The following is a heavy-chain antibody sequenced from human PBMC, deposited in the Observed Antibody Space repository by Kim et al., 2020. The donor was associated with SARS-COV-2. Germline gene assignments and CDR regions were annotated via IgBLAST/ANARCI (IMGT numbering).Heavy chain of an antibody. D-gene: IGHD1-7*01. J-gene: IGHJ4*02. CDR2: IYPRDSDT. Sequence: GESLKISCKASGYTFTTRWIGWVRQMPEKGLAWMGIIYPRDSDTRYNPSFQGQVTISVDKSINTAYLQWTSLKASDTAIYYCVMPLTGTTLDFWGQGTLVTVSS. CDR3: VMPLTGTTLDF. CDR1: GYTFTTRW. V-gene: IGHV5-51*01.